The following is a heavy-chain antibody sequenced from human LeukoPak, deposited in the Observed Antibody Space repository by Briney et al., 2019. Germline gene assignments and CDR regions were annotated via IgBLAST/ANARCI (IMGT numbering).Heavy chain of an antibody. CDR1: GGSFSGYY. J-gene: IGHJ3*02. CDR2: INHSGST. D-gene: IGHD3-3*01. V-gene: IGHV4-34*01. CDR3: ARELGYYDFWSGSDDAFDI. Sequence: PSETLSLTCAVYGGSFSGYYWSWIRQPPGKGLEWIGEINHSGSTNYNPSLKSRVTISVDTSKNQFSLKLSSVTAADTAVYYCARELGYYDFWSGSDDAFDIWGQGTMVTVSS.